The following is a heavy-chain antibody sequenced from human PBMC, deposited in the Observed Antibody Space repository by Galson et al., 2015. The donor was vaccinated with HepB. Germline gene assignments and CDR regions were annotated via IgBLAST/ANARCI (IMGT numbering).Heavy chain of an antibody. J-gene: IGHJ4*02. CDR2: ISNNGGTT. D-gene: IGHD2-15*01. CDR1: GFTFSSYA. V-gene: IGHV3-23*01. CDR3: AKAVTRYHYLDY. Sequence: SGFTFSSYAMSWVRQAPGKGLEWVSGISNNGGTTFYADSVKGRFTISRDNSKNTLYLQMNSLRAEDTAVYYCAKAVTRYHYLDYWGQGTLVTVSS.